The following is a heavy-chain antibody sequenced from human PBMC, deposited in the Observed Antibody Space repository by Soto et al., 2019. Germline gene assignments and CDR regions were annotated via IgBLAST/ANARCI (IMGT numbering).Heavy chain of an antibody. J-gene: IGHJ4*02. V-gene: IGHV1-2*04. CDR1: GYTFTGYY. CDR2: INPNSGGT. Sequence: ASVKVSCKASGYTFTGYYMHWVRHAPGQGLEWMGWINPNSGGTNYAQKFQGWVTMTRDTSISTAYMELSRLRSDDTAVYYCAINSGSDQPYFDYSGQGTLVPVSS. D-gene: IGHD1-26*01. CDR3: AINSGSDQPYFDY.